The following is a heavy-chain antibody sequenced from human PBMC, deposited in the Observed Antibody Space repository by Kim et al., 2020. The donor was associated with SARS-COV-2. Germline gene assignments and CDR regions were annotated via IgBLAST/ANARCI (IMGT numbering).Heavy chain of an antibody. D-gene: IGHD2-15*01. Sequence: ASVKVSCKASGYTFTSYDINWVRQATGQGLEWMGWMNPNSGNTGYAQKFQGRVTMTRNTSISTAYMELSSLRSEDTAVYYCARGRCSGGSCYSLYYYGMDVWGQGTTVTSP. CDR3: ARGRCSGGSCYSLYYYGMDV. CDR1: GYTFTSYD. CDR2: MNPNSGNT. J-gene: IGHJ6*02. V-gene: IGHV1-8*01.